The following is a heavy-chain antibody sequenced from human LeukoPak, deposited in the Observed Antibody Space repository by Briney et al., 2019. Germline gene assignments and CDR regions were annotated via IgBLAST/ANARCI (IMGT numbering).Heavy chain of an antibody. J-gene: IGHJ4*02. V-gene: IGHV3-30-3*01. D-gene: IGHD3-22*01. Sequence: GRSLRLSCAASGFTFSSYAMHWVRQAPGKGLEWVAVISYDGSNKYYADSVKGRFTISRDNSKNTLYLQMNSLRAEDTAVYYCARDPSNYYDSITDYFDYWGQGTLDTVSS. CDR2: ISYDGSNK. CDR1: GFTFSSYA. CDR3: ARDPSNYYDSITDYFDY.